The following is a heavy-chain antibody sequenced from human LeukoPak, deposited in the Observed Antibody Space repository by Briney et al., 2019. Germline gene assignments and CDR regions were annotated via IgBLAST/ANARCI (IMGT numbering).Heavy chain of an antibody. V-gene: IGHV1-8*01. CDR1: GYTFTSYD. CDR3: ARRCITIVRGRNWFDP. Sequence: ASVKVSCKASGYTFTSYDINWVRQATGQGLEWMGWMNPNSGNTGYAQKFQGRVTMTRNTSISTAYMELSSLRSEDTAVYYCARRCITIVRGRNWFDPWGQGTLVTVSS. CDR2: MNPNSGNT. D-gene: IGHD3-10*01. J-gene: IGHJ5*02.